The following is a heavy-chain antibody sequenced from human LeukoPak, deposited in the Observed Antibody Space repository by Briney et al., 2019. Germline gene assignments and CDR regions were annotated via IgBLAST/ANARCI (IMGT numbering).Heavy chain of an antibody. V-gene: IGHV4-59*01. Sequence: SETLSLTCTVSGGPISRFYWSWIRQPPGKGLEWIGFIYYTGSTNYNPSLKSRVTISVGTSNNQFSLKLSSVTAADTAVYYCARSHYFFDSSGYFDAFNIWGQGTMVTVSS. CDR1: GGPISRFY. CDR2: IYYTGST. CDR3: ARSHYFFDSSGYFDAFNI. J-gene: IGHJ3*02. D-gene: IGHD3-22*01.